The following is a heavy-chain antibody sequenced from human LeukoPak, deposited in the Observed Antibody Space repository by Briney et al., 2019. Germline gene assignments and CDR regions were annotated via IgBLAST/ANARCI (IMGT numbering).Heavy chain of an antibody. J-gene: IGHJ3*02. CDR2: INHSGST. CDR1: GGSFSGYY. D-gene: IGHD1-7*01. Sequence: SETLSLTCAVYGGSFSGYYWSWIRQPPGKGLEWIGEINHSGSTNYNPSLKGRVTISVDTSKNQFSLKLSSVTAADTAVYYCARTDELRPDAFDIWGQGTMVTVSS. V-gene: IGHV4-34*01. CDR3: ARTDELRPDAFDI.